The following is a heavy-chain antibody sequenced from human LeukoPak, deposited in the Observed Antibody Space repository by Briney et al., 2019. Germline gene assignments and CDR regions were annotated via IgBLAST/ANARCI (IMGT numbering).Heavy chain of an antibody. CDR3: APRRVAADKGFDY. CDR2: MNPNSGGT. J-gene: IGHJ4*02. CDR1: GYTFTDYY. V-gene: IGHV1-2*02. Sequence: GASVKVSCKASGYTFTDYYMHWMRQAPGQGPEWMGWMNPNSGGTNYAQKFQGRVTMTRDTSITTAYMELSSLRSDDTAVYYCAPRRVAADKGFDYWGQGTLATVSS. D-gene: IGHD6-19*01.